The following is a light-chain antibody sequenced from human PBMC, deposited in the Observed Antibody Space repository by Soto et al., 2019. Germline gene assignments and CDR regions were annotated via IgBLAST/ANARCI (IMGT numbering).Light chain of an antibody. CDR1: QSFNSGY. CDR2: GAS. J-gene: IGKJ1*01. CDR3: QHPWT. V-gene: IGKV3-20*01. Sequence: EIVLTQSPGTLSLSPWEIATLSCRATQSFNSGYLAWYQHKPGQAPRLLIYGASSRATGIPDRFSGSGSGTDFTLTISRLEPEDFAVYYCQHPWTFGQGTKVDIK.